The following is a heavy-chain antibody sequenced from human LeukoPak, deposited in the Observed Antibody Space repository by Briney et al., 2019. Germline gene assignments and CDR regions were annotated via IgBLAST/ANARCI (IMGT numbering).Heavy chain of an antibody. Sequence: GRSLRLSCAASGFTFSSYGMHWVRQAPGKGLEWVAVISYDGSNKYYADSVKGRFTISRDNSKNTLYLQMNSLRAEDTAVYYCASNVDTAMYDWGQGTLVTVSS. CDR3: ASNVDTAMYD. CDR1: GFTFSSYG. J-gene: IGHJ4*02. CDR2: ISYDGSNK. D-gene: IGHD5-18*01. V-gene: IGHV3-30*03.